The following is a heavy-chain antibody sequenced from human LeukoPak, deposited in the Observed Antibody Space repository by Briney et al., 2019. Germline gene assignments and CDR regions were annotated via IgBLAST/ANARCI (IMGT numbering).Heavy chain of an antibody. CDR2: INHSGST. Sequence: PSETLSLTCTVSGGSISSGGYYWSWIRQPPGKGLEWIGEINHSGSTNYNPSLKSRVTISVDTSKNQFSLKLSSVTAADTAVYYCARGADSSGYYYYYYMDVWGKGTTVTVSS. V-gene: IGHV4-39*07. CDR3: ARGADSSGYYYYYYMDV. CDR1: GGSISSGGYY. J-gene: IGHJ6*03. D-gene: IGHD3-22*01.